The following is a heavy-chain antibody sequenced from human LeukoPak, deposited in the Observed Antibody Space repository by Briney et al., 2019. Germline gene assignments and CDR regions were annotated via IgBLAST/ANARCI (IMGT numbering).Heavy chain of an antibody. CDR1: GVTVSSNH. J-gene: IGHJ4*02. D-gene: IGHD6-19*01. V-gene: IGHV3-66*01. Sequence: GGSLRLSCAVSGVTVSSNHMSWVRQAPGKGLEWVSAIYSGGGTYYADSVKGRFTISRENAKNSLYLQMNSLRAGDTAVYYCARSSAVAGTLAVDYWGQGILVTVSS. CDR3: ARSSAVAGTLAVDY. CDR2: IYSGGGT.